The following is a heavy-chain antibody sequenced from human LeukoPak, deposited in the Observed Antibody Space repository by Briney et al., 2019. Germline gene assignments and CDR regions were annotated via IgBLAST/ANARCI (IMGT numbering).Heavy chain of an antibody. CDR1: GFTFSSYS. J-gene: IGHJ6*03. Sequence: GGSLRLSCAASGFTFSSYSMNWVRQAPGQGLEWVSSISSSSSYKYYADSVKGRFTISRDNAKNSLYLKMNSLRAEDTAVYYCARAFSSPDLYYDYYMDVWGKGTTVTVSS. D-gene: IGHD6-6*01. V-gene: IGHV3-21*01. CDR3: ARAFSSPDLYYDYYMDV. CDR2: ISSSSSYK.